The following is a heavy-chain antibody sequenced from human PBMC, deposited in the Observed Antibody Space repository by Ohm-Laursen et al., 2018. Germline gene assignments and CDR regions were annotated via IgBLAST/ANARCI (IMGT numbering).Heavy chain of an antibody. J-gene: IGHJ4*02. CDR3: AKDISPVQPDYFDY. CDR2: ISWNSGSI. CDR1: GFTFDDYA. Sequence: SLRLSCAASGFTFDDYAMHWVRQAPGKGLEWVSGISWNSGSIGYADSVKGRFTISRDNAKSSLYLELNSLRAEDTAVYYCAKDISPVQPDYFDYWGQGTLVTVSS. V-gene: IGHV3-9*01. D-gene: IGHD1-1*01.